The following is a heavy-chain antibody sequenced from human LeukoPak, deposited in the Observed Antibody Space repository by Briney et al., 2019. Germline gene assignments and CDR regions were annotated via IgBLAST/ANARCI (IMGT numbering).Heavy chain of an antibody. CDR3: ARCIDSSGHGRHNWFDP. J-gene: IGHJ5*02. CDR1: GYTFTSYG. V-gene: IGHV1-18*01. Sequence: ASVKVSCKASGYTFTSYGISWVRQAPGQGLEWMGWISAYNGNTNYAQKLQGRVTMTTDTSTSTAYMELRSLRSDDTAVYYCARCIDSSGHGRHNWFDPWGQGTLVTVSS. CDR2: ISAYNGNT. D-gene: IGHD3-22*01.